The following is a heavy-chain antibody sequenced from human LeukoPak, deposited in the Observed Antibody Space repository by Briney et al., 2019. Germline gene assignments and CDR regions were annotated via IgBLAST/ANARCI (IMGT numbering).Heavy chain of an antibody. CDR3: ARALTAVPRYYYDSSGFRGRNWFDP. CDR1: GGSTSSYY. V-gene: IGHV4-59*12. CDR2: MYHTGIS. D-gene: IGHD3-22*01. Sequence: SETLSLTCTVSGGSTSSYYWSWIRQPPGKGLEWIGYMYHTGISSYNPSLRSRVTVSLDTSEDQFSLKLSSVTAADTAVYYCARALTAVPRYYYDSSGFRGRNWFDPWGQGTLVTVSS. J-gene: IGHJ5*02.